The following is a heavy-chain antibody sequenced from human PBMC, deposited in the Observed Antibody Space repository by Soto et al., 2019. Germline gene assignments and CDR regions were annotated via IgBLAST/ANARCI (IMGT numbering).Heavy chain of an antibody. V-gene: IGHV4-34*01. Sequence: SETLSLTCAVYGGSFSGYYWSWIRQPPGKGLEWIGEINHSGSTNYNPSLKSRVTISVDTSKNQFSLKLSSVTAADTAVYYCARDLDGLHDDTSGPFPRPGWGQGTTVTVSS. CDR1: GGSFSGYY. J-gene: IGHJ6*02. D-gene: IGHD3-22*01. CDR2: INHSGST. CDR3: ARDLDGLHDDTSGPFPRPG.